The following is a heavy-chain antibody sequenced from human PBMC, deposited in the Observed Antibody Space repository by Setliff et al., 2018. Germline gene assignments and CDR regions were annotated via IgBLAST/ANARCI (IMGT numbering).Heavy chain of an antibody. J-gene: IGHJ4*02. CDR1: GGSISSGSDY. D-gene: IGHD6-19*01. CDR2: IYTSGST. CDR3: ATSGFCSAGSCYSFDD. Sequence: SETLSLTCSVSGGSISSGSDYWTWIRQPAGKGLEWIGHIYTSGSTKYNSSLKSRVSISVDTSKNQFSLKLSSVTAADTAVYYCATSGFCSAGSCYSFDDWGQGALVTVPQ. V-gene: IGHV4-61*09.